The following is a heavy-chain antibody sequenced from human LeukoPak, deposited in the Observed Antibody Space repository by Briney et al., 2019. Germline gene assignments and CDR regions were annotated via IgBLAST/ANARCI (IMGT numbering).Heavy chain of an antibody. Sequence: GESLRLSCAASGFTFSSYAMHWVRQAPGKGLEWVAIISYDGSNKYYAESVKGRFAVSRDNSKNTLYLQMNSPRAEDTAVYYCARVPVWYSSSWYGDYWGQGTLVTVSS. CDR1: GFTFSSYA. J-gene: IGHJ4*02. CDR3: ARVPVWYSSSWYGDY. D-gene: IGHD6-13*01. V-gene: IGHV3-30*09. CDR2: ISYDGSNK.